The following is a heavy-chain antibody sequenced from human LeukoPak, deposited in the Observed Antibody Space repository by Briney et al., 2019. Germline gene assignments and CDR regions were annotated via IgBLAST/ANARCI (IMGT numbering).Heavy chain of an antibody. D-gene: IGHD4-23*01. Sequence: GGSLRLSCAASGFSFSDYSMTWGRQAPGKGLDWVAYIRGSGTTIYYADSVKGRFTISRDNAKNSLYLQMNSLRAEDTAVYYCTRRGYSSGDDYWGQGSLVTVSS. CDR3: TRRGYSSGDDY. J-gene: IGHJ4*02. V-gene: IGHV3-48*01. CDR1: GFSFSDYS. CDR2: IRGSGTTI.